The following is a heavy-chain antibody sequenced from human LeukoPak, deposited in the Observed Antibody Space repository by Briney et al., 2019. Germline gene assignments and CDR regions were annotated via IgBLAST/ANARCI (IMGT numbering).Heavy chain of an antibody. D-gene: IGHD1-26*01. CDR2: ISSSSSYI. CDR1: GFTFSSYS. J-gene: IGHJ4*02. CDR3: ARDLRSGYSRGFDY. V-gene: IGHV3-21*01. Sequence: GGSLRLSCAASGFTFSSYSMNWVRQAPGEGLEWVSSISSSSSYIYYADSVKGRFTISRDNAKNSLYLQMNSLRAEDTAVYYCARDLRSGYSRGFDYWGQGTLVTVSS.